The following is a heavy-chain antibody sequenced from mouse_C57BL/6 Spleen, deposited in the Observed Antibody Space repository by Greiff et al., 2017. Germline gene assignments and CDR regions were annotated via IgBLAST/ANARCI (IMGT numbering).Heavy chain of an antibody. J-gene: IGHJ2*01. V-gene: IGHV14-4*01. CDR2: IDPENGDT. CDR1: GFNIKDDY. D-gene: IGHD1-1*01. Sequence: EVQLQQSGAELVRPGASVKLSCTASGFNIKDDYMHWVKQRPEQGLEWIGWIDPENGDTEYASRFQGKATITADTSSNTAYLQLSSLTSEDTAVYYCSTYYGNSYVYYFDDWGQGTTLTVSS. CDR3: STYYGNSYVYYFDD.